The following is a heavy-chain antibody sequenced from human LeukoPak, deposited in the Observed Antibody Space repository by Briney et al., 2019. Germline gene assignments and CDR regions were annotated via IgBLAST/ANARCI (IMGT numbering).Heavy chain of an antibody. V-gene: IGHV3-30*18. CDR1: GFTFSSYA. Sequence: GSLRLSCAASGFTFSSYAMSWVRQAPGKGLEWVAVISYDGSNKYYADSVKGRFTISRDNSKNTLYLQMNSLRAEDTAVYYCAKEASPLGYWGQGTLVTVSS. CDR2: ISYDGSNK. CDR3: AKEASPLGY. J-gene: IGHJ4*02.